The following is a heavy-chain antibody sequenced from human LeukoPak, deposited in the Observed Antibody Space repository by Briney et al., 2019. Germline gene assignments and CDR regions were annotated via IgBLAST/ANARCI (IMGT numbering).Heavy chain of an antibody. CDR3: ARVGPLGAAVRYWYFDL. J-gene: IGHJ2*01. D-gene: IGHD6-13*01. Sequence: SQTLSLTCTVSGGSISSGGYYWSWIRQHPGKGLEWIGYIYYSGSTYYNPSLKSRVTISVDTSKNQFSLKLSSVTAADTAVYYCARVGPLGAAVRYWYFDLWGRGTLVTVSS. CDR2: IYYSGST. CDR1: GGSISSGGYY. V-gene: IGHV4-31*03.